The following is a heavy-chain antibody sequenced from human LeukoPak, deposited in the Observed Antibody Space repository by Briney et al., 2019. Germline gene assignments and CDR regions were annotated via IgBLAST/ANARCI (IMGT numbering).Heavy chain of an antibody. Sequence: GGSLRLSCAASGFTFSSYAMSWVRQAPGKGLGWVSAISGSGGGTYYADSVKSRFTISRDNSKNTLYLQMNSLRVEDTAVYYCAKEAGDSLYLDSWGQGTLVTVSS. J-gene: IGHJ4*02. CDR1: GFTFSSYA. CDR3: AKEAGDSLYLDS. CDR2: ISGSGGGT. V-gene: IGHV3-23*01. D-gene: IGHD4-17*01.